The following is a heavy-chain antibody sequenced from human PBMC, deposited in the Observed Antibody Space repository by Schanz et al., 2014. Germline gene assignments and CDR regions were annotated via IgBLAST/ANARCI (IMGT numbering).Heavy chain of an antibody. CDR2: INPNSGGT. J-gene: IGHJ5*02. D-gene: IGHD5-12*01. CDR3: AREKGHGYSGLS. V-gene: IGHV1-2*06. CDR1: GYTFTDYY. Sequence: QVQLVQSGAEVKKPGASVKVSCKASGYTFTDYYMHWVRQAPGQGLEWMGRINPNSGGTNYAQKFQGRVTMTRDTSITTAYMDLSGLTSDDTAVYYCAREKGHGYSGLSWGQGTLLAVSS.